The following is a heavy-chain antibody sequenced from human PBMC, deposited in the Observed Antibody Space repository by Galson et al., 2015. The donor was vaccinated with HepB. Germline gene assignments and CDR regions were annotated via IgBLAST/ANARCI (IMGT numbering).Heavy chain of an antibody. Sequence: SLRLSCAASGFTFGDYAMSWFRQAPGKGLEWVGFIRSKAYGGTTEYAASVKGRFTISRDDSKSIAYLQMNSLKTEDTAVYYCTRVQLPDSNRRNTRYGDYVQTFDYWGQGTLVTVSS. CDR3: TRVQLPDSNRRNTRYGDYVQTFDY. CDR1: GFTFGDYA. J-gene: IGHJ4*02. D-gene: IGHD4-17*01. V-gene: IGHV3-49*03. CDR2: IRSKAYGGTT.